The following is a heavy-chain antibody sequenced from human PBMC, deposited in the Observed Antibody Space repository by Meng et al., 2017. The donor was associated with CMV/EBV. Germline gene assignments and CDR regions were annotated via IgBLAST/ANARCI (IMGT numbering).Heavy chain of an antibody. CDR2: INPSGGST. CDR1: RYTFTSYY. J-gene: IGHJ4*02. CDR3: ARESSYDFSHDY. D-gene: IGHD3-3*01. V-gene: IGHV1-46*01. Sequence: VQRGAYGAEGNTPGASVKVSCKASRYTFTSYYMHWGRQAPGQGLEWMGIINPSGGSTSYAQKFQGRVTMTRDTSTSTVYMELSSLRSEDTAVYYCARESSYDFSHDYWGQGTLVTVSS.